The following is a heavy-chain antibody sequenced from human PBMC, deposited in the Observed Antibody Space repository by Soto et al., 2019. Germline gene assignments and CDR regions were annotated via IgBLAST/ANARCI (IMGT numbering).Heavy chain of an antibody. CDR1: GGPITSRTYS. V-gene: IGHV4-39*07. Sequence: SETLSLTCAVSGGPITSRTYSWGWIRQPPGKGLEWIGEINHSGSTNYNPSLKSRVTISVDTSKNQFSLKLSSVTAADTAVYYCARGFPLMDSGYERYYYYGMDVWGQGTTVSSP. CDR2: INHSGST. D-gene: IGHD5-12*01. CDR3: ARGFPLMDSGYERYYYYGMDV. J-gene: IGHJ6*02.